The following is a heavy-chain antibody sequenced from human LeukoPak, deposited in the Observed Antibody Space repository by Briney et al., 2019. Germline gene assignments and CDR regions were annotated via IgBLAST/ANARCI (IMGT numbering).Heavy chain of an antibody. Sequence: PGGSLRLSCAASGFTFSNAWMSWVRQAPGKGLEWVGRIKSKTYGGTTDYAAPVKGRFTISRDDSKNTLYLQMNSLKTEDTAVYYCTTDLAVFDYWGQGTLVTVSS. J-gene: IGHJ4*02. CDR2: IKSKTYGGTT. V-gene: IGHV3-15*01. CDR1: GFTFSNAW. CDR3: TTDLAVFDY. D-gene: IGHD6-19*01.